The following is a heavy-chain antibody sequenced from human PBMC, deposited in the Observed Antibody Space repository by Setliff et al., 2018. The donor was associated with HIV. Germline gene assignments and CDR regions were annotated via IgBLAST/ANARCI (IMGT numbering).Heavy chain of an antibody. J-gene: IGHJ4*02. CDR2: ISGSGGST. CDR3: AKGYFDWLRAGTFDY. Sequence: GGSLRLSCVASGFRFRGHAMNWVRQAPGKGLEWVSVISGSGGSTFYADSVKGRFTISRDNSKNTVYLQMNSLRAEDTAVYYCAKGYFDWLRAGTFDYWGQGSLVTVPQ. V-gene: IGHV3-23*01. D-gene: IGHD3-9*01. CDR1: GFRFRGHA.